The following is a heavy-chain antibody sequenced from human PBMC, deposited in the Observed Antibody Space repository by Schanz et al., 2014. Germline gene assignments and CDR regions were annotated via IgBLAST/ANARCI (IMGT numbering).Heavy chain of an antibody. V-gene: IGHV4-4*07. CDR3: TTSLFDY. Sequence: QVQLQESGPGLVKPSETLSLTCTVSGGSISTYYWSWIRQPAGKGLEWIGRIYTSGSTNYNPSLKSRVTMSVDTSKNKFSLNLTPVTPADTAMYYCTTSLFDYWGQGTLVTVSS. J-gene: IGHJ4*02. CDR2: IYTSGST. CDR1: GGSISTYY. D-gene: IGHD1-1*01.